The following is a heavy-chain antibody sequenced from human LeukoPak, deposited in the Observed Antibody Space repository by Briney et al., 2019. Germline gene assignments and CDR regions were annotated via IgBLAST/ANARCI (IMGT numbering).Heavy chain of an antibody. J-gene: IGHJ4*02. V-gene: IGHV1-69*04. Sequence: SVKVSCKASGYTFTSYYMHWMRQAPGQGLEWMGRIIPILGIANYAQKFQGRVTITADKSTSTAYMELSSLRSEDTAVYYCARGVPTNFDYWGQGTLVTVSS. CDR2: IIPILGIA. D-gene: IGHD2-2*01. CDR1: GYTFTSYY. CDR3: ARGVPTNFDY.